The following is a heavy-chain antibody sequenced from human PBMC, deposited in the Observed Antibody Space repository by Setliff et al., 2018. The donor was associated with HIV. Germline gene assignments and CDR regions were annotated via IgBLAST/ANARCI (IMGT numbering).Heavy chain of an antibody. D-gene: IGHD1-1*01. CDR1: GFTFRDYS. V-gene: IGHV3-48*01. CDR2: LGKSNSRM. CDR3: ARDLNWAFDY. Sequence: GGSLRLSCTASGFTFRDYSVNWVRQAPGKGLEWVSYLGKSNSRMTYAGSVKGRFTIPGDNAKNTLYLQMNSLTSEDTAVYYCARDLNWAFDYWGQGILVTVSS. J-gene: IGHJ4*02.